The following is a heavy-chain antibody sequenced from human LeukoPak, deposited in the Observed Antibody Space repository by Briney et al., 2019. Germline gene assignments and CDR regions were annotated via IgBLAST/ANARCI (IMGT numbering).Heavy chain of an antibody. J-gene: IGHJ4*02. V-gene: IGHV1-69*05. CDR2: IIPIFGTA. CDR1: GGTFSSYA. Sequence: PVKVSCKASGGTFSSYAISWVRQAPGQGLEWMGGIIPIFGTANYAQKFQGRFTITTDESTSTAYLELNSLRAEDTAVYYFARGGGYCSSAGCYAGSYFDYWGQGNLVTVSS. D-gene: IGHD2-2*01. CDR3: ARGGGYCSSAGCYAGSYFDY.